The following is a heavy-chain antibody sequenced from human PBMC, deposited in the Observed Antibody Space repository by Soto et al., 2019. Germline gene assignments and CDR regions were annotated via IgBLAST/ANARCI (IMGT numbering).Heavy chain of an antibody. CDR3: AKGSGLDTQYNWFDP. D-gene: IGHD3-3*01. CDR1: GFSFSTYA. J-gene: IGHJ5*02. CDR2: INGGSGTT. Sequence: PGGSLRLSCATSGFSFSTYAMTWVRQTPGKGLEWVSIINGGSGTTYYADSVKGRFTISRDNSKNTLYLQMSSLRAEDTAIYYCAKGSGLDTQYNWFDPWGQGTLVTVSS. V-gene: IGHV3-23*01.